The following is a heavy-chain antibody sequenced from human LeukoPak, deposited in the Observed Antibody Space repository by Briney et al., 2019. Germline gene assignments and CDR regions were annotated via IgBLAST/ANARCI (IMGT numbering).Heavy chain of an antibody. J-gene: IGHJ5*02. Sequence: GGSLRLSCAASGFTFSSYAMTWVRQAPGKGLEWASAISGSGSNTYYADSVKGRFTISRDNSKNTLYLQMNSLRAEDTAVYYCAKAPTSTSLNWLDPWGQGTLVTVSS. V-gene: IGHV3-23*01. D-gene: IGHD2-2*01. CDR3: AKAPTSTSLNWLDP. CDR2: ISGSGSNT. CDR1: GFTFSSYA.